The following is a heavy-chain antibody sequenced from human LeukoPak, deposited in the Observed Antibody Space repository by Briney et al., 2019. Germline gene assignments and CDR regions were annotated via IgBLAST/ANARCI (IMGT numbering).Heavy chain of an antibody. CDR3: ARDPRGVAAYYYYGMYV. J-gene: IGHJ6*02. V-gene: IGHV1-69*04. Sequence: SVKVSCKASGGTFSSYAISWVRQAPGQGLEWMGRIIPILNITNYAQKFQGRVTITADKSTRTAYMELSSLRSEDTAVYYCARDPRGVAAYYYYGMYVWGQGTTVTVSS. CDR1: GGTFSSYA. D-gene: IGHD6-13*01. CDR2: IIPILNIT.